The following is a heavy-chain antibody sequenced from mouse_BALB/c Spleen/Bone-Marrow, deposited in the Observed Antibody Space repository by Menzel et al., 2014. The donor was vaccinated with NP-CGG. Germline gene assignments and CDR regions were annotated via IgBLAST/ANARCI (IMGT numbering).Heavy chain of an antibody. D-gene: IGHD1-2*01. CDR2: INPDSSTI. CDR3: AKNYYYGYVAY. Sequence: EVKLMESGGGLVQPGGSLKLSCAASGFDFSRYWMTWVRQAPGKGLEWIGEINPDSSTINYAPSLKDKFIISRDNAKNTLYLQMSKMRSEDTALYYCAKNYYYGYVAYWGQGTLVTVSA. V-gene: IGHV4-1*02. J-gene: IGHJ3*01. CDR1: GFDFSRYW.